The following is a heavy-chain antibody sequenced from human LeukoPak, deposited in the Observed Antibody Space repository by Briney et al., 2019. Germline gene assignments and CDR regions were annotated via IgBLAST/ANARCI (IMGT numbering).Heavy chain of an antibody. V-gene: IGHV3-21*04. D-gene: IGHD3-10*01. CDR1: GFTFSSYS. Sequence: PGGSLRLSCAASGFTFSSYSMNWVRQAPGKGLEWVSSISSSSSYIYYADSVKGRFTISRDNAKNSLYLQMNSLRAEDTALYYCAKSIFYGSGSYYFDYWGQGTLVTVSS. J-gene: IGHJ4*02. CDR2: ISSSSSYI. CDR3: AKSIFYGSGSYYFDY.